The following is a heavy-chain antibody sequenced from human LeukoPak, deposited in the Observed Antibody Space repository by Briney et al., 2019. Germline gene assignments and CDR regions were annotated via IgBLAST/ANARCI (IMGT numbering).Heavy chain of an antibody. CDR2: IWYDGSNK. CDR3: ARDERGYSYVDY. V-gene: IGHV3-33*01. J-gene: IGHJ4*02. Sequence: GGSLRLSCAASGFIFSHYGMHWVRQAPGKGLEWVAVIWYDGSNKYYADSVKGRFTISRDNSKNTLYLQMNSLRAEDTAVYYCARDERGYSYVDYWGQGTLVTVSS. CDR1: GFIFSHYG. D-gene: IGHD5-18*01.